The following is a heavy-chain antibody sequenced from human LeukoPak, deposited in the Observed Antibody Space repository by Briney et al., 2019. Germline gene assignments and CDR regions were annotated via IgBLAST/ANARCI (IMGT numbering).Heavy chain of an antibody. J-gene: IGHJ4*02. CDR1: GFTFSSYW. Sequence: GGSLRLSCAASGFTFSSYWMSWVRQAPGKGLGWVANIKQDGSEKYYVDPVKGRFTISRDNAKNSLYLQMNSLRAEDTAVYYCARDYITMFSDYWGQGTLVTVSS. D-gene: IGHD3-10*02. CDR3: ARDYITMFSDY. V-gene: IGHV3-7*03. CDR2: IKQDGSEK.